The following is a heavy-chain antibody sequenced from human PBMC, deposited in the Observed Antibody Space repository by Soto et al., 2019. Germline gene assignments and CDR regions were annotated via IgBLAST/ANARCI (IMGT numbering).Heavy chain of an antibody. CDR2: VCHSGII. CDR1: VYNISSFSC. V-gene: IGHV4-38-2*02. J-gene: IGHJ5*02. CDR3: ARDVGTYSISRVWFAP. D-gene: IGHD6-13*01. Sequence: SETLSLTCAVSVYNISSFSCWGWIRQSPEKGLEWIGSVCHSGIIYYNPSLKSRVTISLDTSKNQFSLRLSSVTAADTALYYCARDVGTYSISRVWFAPWGQGTLVTVSS.